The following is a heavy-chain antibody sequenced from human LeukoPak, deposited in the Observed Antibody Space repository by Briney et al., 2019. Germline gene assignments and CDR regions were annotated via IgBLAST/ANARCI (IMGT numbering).Heavy chain of an antibody. V-gene: IGHV3-23*01. CDR1: GFTFSAYG. J-gene: IGHJ4*02. CDR3: ARDCSGSYLCDY. CDR2: ISGSAAAT. Sequence: GGSLRLSCAASGFTFSAYGMTWVRQAPGKGLEWVSAISGSAAATFYADSVKGRFTISRDNSKNTLYLQMNSLRAEDTAVYYCARDCSGSYLCDYWGQGTLVTVSS. D-gene: IGHD1-26*01.